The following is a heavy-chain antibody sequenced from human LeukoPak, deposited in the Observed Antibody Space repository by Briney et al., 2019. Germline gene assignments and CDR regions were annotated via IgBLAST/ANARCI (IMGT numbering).Heavy chain of an antibody. V-gene: IGHV3-30-3*01. CDR3: ATRTRPSDGLRSGWFDN. Sequence: PGGSLRLSCAASGFTFSTFAMHWVRQAPGKGLEWLAVLSYDGSDNEYADSAKGRFTISRDNSRNTLYLQLSSLSPEDTALYYCATRTRPSDGLRSGWFDNWGQGTLVTVSS. D-gene: IGHD6-19*01. CDR1: GFTFSTFA. CDR2: LSYDGSDN. J-gene: IGHJ4*02.